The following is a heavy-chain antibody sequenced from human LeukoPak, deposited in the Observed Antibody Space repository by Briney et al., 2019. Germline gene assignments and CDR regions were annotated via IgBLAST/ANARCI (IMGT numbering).Heavy chain of an antibody. J-gene: IGHJ4*02. CDR2: IRSKGYGGTT. Sequence: GGSLRLSCSASGFTFGDHAMSCVRQAPGKGLEWVGFIRSKGYGGTTEYAASVEGRFSLSRDDSKSFVYLQMSSLKTEDTAVYYCTRVRSGNDFDYWGQGTLVTVSS. CDR1: GFTFGDHA. D-gene: IGHD3-10*01. CDR3: TRVRSGNDFDY. V-gene: IGHV3-49*04.